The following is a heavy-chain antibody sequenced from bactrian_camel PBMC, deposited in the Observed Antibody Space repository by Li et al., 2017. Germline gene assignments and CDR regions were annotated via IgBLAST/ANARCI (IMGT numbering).Heavy chain of an antibody. J-gene: IGHJ4*01. V-gene: IGHV3S32*01. Sequence: QLVESGGGSEQAGGSLRLSCAISGRSNENYFLAWFRQPPGKEREGVAAMFTGFGGGSTYYTDSVKGRFTISQDNSVNTLYLQMDSLKPEDTAMYYCAASCPGDALHASYYTVWGQGTQVTVS. CDR3: AASCPGDALHASYYTV. CDR2: MFTGFGGGST. CDR1: GRSNENYF. D-gene: IGHD1*01.